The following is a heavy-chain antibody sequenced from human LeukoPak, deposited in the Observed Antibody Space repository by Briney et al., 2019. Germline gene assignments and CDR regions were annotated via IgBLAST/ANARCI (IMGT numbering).Heavy chain of an antibody. CDR3: AKDRIPTSGWESDS. J-gene: IGHJ4*02. CDR2: ISSSGTST. V-gene: IGHV3-23*01. D-gene: IGHD3-22*01. CDR1: GFTFCTYA. Sequence: GGSLRLSCAASGFTFCTYAMGWVRQAPEKGLEWVSAISSSGTSTYYAASVKGRFTIARDNSKNTLYLQMMSLRAENTALYYCAKDRIPTSGWESDSWGQGTLVTVSS.